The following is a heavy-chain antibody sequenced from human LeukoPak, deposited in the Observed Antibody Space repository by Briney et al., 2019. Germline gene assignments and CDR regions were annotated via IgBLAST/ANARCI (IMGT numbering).Heavy chain of an antibody. CDR2: FDPEDGET. V-gene: IGHV1-24*01. Sequence: ASVKVSCKVSGYTLTELSMHWVRQAPGKGLEWMGGFDPEDGETIYAQKFQGRVTMTEDTSTDTAYMELSSLRSEDTAVYYCARGPITYSSSWYFDYWGQGTLVTVSS. J-gene: IGHJ4*02. CDR3: ARGPITYSSSWYFDY. D-gene: IGHD6-13*01. CDR1: GYTLTELS.